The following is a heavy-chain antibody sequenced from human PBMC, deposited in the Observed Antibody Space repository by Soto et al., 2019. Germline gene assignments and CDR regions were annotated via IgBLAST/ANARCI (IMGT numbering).Heavy chain of an antibody. D-gene: IGHD5-18*01. CDR1: GGTFSSYA. J-gene: IGHJ6*02. V-gene: IGHV1-69*12. Sequence: QVQLVQSGAEVKQPGSSVKVSCKASGGTFSSYAISWVRQAPGQGLEWMGGIIPIFGTANYAQKFQGRVTIPADESTSTAYMELSRLRSEDRAVYYCARAFGYTAMDITGMDVWGQGTTVTVSS. CDR2: IIPIFGTA. CDR3: ARAFGYTAMDITGMDV.